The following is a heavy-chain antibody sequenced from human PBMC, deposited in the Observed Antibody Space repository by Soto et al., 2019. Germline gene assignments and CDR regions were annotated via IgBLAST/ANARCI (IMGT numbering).Heavy chain of an antibody. CDR2: IYYSGST. CDR3: ARVYDSGGYDETPDGEPYYFDY. D-gene: IGHD5-12*01. CDR1: GGSISSGGYY. V-gene: IGHV4-31*03. J-gene: IGHJ4*02. Sequence: PAETLSLTCTVSGGSISSGGYYWSWIRQHPGKGLEWIGYIYYSGSTYYNPSLKSRVTISVDTSKNQFSLKLSSVTAADTAVYYCARVYDSGGYDETPDGEPYYFDYWGQGTLVTVSS.